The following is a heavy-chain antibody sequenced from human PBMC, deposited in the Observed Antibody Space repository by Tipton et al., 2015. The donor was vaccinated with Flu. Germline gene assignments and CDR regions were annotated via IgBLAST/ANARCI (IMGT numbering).Heavy chain of an antibody. J-gene: IGHJ4*02. CDR2: IYYDESI. V-gene: IGHV4-59*08. CDR1: GASVTSKY. Sequence: TLSLTCAVSGASVTSKYWSWVRQAPGKGLEWIGHIYYDESITYNPSLESRATISVDTAKNQVSLRLTSVTAADTALYHCAKHLRSPFCAGDCPDVFDIWGQGSLVTVSS. D-gene: IGHD2-21*02. CDR3: AKHLRSPFCAGDCPDVFDI.